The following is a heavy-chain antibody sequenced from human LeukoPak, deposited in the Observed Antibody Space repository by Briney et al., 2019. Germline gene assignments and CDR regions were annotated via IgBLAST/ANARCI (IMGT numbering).Heavy chain of an antibody. Sequence: SETLSLTSTVSGGYIITSGHYWGWIRQPPGKGLEWIGSIYYTGVTSTNPFFRSRMSISVDTSKNQFSLNLTSVTAADAAVYYCARERSSSGGHSWFDPWGQGTLVTVSS. D-gene: IGHD4-23*01. J-gene: IGHJ5*02. CDR3: ARERSSSGGHSWFDP. CDR2: IYYTGVT. V-gene: IGHV4-39*07. CDR1: GGYIITSGHY.